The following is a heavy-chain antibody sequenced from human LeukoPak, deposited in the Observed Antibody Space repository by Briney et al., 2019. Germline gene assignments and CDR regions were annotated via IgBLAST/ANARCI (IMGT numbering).Heavy chain of an antibody. V-gene: IGHV3-21*01. Sequence: PGGSLRLSCVVSGFTFTNYWMGWVRQAPGKGLEWVSSISSSSSYIYYADSVKGRFTISRDNAKNSLYLRMNSLRAEDTAVYYCARTKGYGSGSYHDYWGQGTLVTVSS. D-gene: IGHD3-10*01. CDR3: ARTKGYGSGSYHDY. CDR2: ISSSSSYI. CDR1: GFTFTNYW. J-gene: IGHJ4*02.